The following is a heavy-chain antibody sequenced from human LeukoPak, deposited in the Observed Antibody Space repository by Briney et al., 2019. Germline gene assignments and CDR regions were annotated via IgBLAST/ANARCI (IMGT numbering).Heavy chain of an antibody. CDR3: ARGGPLGDTNRFDF. Sequence: GGSLRLSCAASGFTFASYAMHWVRQPPGKGLEWVTLLAYDGTNKQYADSVRGRFTISRDNSQNTVDLQMDSLRAEDTAVYYCARGGPLGDTNRFDFWGQGIPVTVSS. CDR1: GFTFASYA. D-gene: IGHD1-14*01. CDR2: LAYDGTNK. J-gene: IGHJ4*02. V-gene: IGHV3-30*04.